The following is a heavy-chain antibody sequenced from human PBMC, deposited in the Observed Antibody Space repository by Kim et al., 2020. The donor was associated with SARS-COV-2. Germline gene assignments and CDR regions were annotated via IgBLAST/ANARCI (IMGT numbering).Heavy chain of an antibody. CDR3: ARGGRNNWNYGPSLDY. CDR1: GFTFSSYE. CDR2: ISSSGSTI. V-gene: IGHV3-48*03. Sequence: GGSLRLSCAASGFTFSSYEMNWVRQAPGKGLEWVSYISSSGSTIYYADSVKGRFTISRDNAKNSLYLQMNSLRAEDTAVYYCARGGRNNWNYGPSLDYWGQGTLVTVSS. D-gene: IGHD1-7*01. J-gene: IGHJ4*02.